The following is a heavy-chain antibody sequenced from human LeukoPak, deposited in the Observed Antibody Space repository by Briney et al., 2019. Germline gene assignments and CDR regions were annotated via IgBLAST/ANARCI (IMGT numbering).Heavy chain of an antibody. D-gene: IGHD6-6*01. Sequence: SETLSLTCAVYGGSFSGYYWSWIRQPPGKGLEWIGEINHSGSTNYNPSLKSRVTISVDTSKNQFSLELSSVTAADTAVYYCARAPLRARRTPSLGWFDPWGQGTLVTVSS. CDR3: ARAPLRARRTPSLGWFDP. V-gene: IGHV4-34*01. CDR1: GGSFSGYY. J-gene: IGHJ5*02. CDR2: INHSGST.